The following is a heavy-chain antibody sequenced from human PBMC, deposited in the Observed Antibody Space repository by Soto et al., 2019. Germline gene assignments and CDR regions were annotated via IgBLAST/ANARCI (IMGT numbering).Heavy chain of an antibody. CDR3: ARSQGSSTSLEIYYYYYYGMDV. CDR1: GGTFGSYG. D-gene: IGHD2-2*01. J-gene: IGHJ6*02. CDR2: IIPIPGTA. Sequence: QVQLVQSGAEVKKPGSSVKVSCEASGGTFGSYGISWVRQAPGQGLEWMGGIIPIPGTANYAQKFQGRVTIAADESTSTAYMELSSLRSEDTAVYYCARSQGSSTSLEIYYYYYYGMDVWGQGTTVTVSS. V-gene: IGHV1-69*01.